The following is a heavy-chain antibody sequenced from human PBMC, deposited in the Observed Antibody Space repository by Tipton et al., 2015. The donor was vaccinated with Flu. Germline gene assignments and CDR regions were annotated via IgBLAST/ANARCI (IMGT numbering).Heavy chain of an antibody. Sequence: LRLSCTVSGGSISSYYWSWIRQPPGKGLEWIGYIYYSGSTNYNPSLKSRVTISVDTSKNQFSLKLSSVNAADTAVYYCARDPTVGAVRGYFDYWGQGTLVTVSS. CDR3: ARDPTVGAVRGYFDY. CDR1: GGSISSYY. CDR2: IYYSGST. J-gene: IGHJ4*02. V-gene: IGHV4-59*01. D-gene: IGHD1-26*01.